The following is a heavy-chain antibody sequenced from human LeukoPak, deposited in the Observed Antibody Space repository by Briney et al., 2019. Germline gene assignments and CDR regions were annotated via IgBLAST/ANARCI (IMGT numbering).Heavy chain of an antibody. CDR2: IKQDGTER. V-gene: IGHV3-7*01. CDR1: GFTFTTYW. D-gene: IGHD6-19*01. J-gene: IGHJ4*02. CDR3: ARGGDWYSSGWYYFDY. Sequence: GGSLRLSCAASGFTFTTYWMSWVRQAPGKGLEWVANIKQDGTERYYVDSVKGRFTISRDNAKNSLYLQMSSLRVEDTAVYYCARGGDWYSSGWYYFDYWGQGTLVTVSS.